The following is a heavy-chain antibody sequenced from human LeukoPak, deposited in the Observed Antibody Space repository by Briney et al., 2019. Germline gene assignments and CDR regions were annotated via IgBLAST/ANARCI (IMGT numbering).Heavy chain of an antibody. D-gene: IGHD2-15*01. J-gene: IGHJ4*02. V-gene: IGHV1-2*02. CDR2: INPNSGGT. CDR1: GYTFTGYY. CDR3: ARGGSGRDLDY. Sequence: ASVKVSCKASGYTFTGYYTHWVRQAPGQGLEWMGWINPNSGGTKYAQKFQGRVTMTRDTSISTAYMELRSLRSDDTAVYYCARGGSGRDLDYWGQGTLVTVSS.